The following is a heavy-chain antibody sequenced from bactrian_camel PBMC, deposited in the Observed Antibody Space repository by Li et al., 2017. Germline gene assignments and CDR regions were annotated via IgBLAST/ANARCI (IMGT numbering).Heavy chain of an antibody. Sequence: VQLVESGGGLVHPGGSLRLSCVGSGFTFRDHDFSWIRQAPGKGLEWVSSIYSDGSITYYADSVKDRFTISRDNAKNTLYLQLNSLKTEDTAMYYCAKDRSSAPDIVAVTAADYWGQGTQVTVS. CDR3: AKDRSSAPDIVAVTAADY. CDR2: IYSDGSIT. D-gene: IGHD2*01. J-gene: IGHJ4*01. V-gene: IGHV3-2*01. CDR1: GFTFRDHD.